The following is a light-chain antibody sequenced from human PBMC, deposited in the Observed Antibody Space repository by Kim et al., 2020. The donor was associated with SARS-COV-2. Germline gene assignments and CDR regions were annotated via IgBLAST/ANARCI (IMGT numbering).Light chain of an antibody. CDR3: QQYNNWLMYT. V-gene: IGKV3-15*01. Sequence: EIVMTQSPATLSVSPGERATLSCRASQSVSSNLAWYQQKPGQAPRLLIYGASTRATGIPARFSGSGSGTEFTLTISSLQSEDFAVYYCQQYNNWLMYTFGQGTNLEI. CDR1: QSVSSN. CDR2: GAS. J-gene: IGKJ2*01.